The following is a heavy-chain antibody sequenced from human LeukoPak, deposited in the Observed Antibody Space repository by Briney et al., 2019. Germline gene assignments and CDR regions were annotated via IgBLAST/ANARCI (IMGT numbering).Heavy chain of an antibody. J-gene: IGHJ4*02. CDR2: IYSDNT. CDR1: GFTVSSNS. CDR3: AKDKGVAGHDY. D-gene: IGHD3-3*01. Sequence: GGSLRLSCTVSGFTVSSNSMSWVRQAPGKGLEWVSFIYSDNTHYSDSVKGRFTISRDNSKNTLYLQMNSLRADDTAVYYCAKDKGVAGHDYWGQGTLVTVSS. V-gene: IGHV3-53*01.